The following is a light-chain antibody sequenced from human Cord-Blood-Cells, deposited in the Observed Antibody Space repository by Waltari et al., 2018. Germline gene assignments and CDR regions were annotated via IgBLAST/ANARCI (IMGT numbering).Light chain of an antibody. CDR2: EVS. Sequence: QSALTPPPSASGSPGPSVPISCTGTSRGVGGYNYCSWYQKHPGKAPKPMIYEVSKRPSGVPDRFSGSKSGNTASLTVSGLQAEDEADYYCSSYAGSNNYVFGTGTKVTVL. J-gene: IGLJ1*01. V-gene: IGLV2-8*01. CDR3: SSYAGSNNYV. CDR1: SRGVGGYNY.